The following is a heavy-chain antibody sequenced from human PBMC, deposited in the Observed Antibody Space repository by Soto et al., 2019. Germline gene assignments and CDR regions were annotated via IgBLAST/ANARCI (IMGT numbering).Heavy chain of an antibody. CDR3: ARGAGITYYDFGSGYNPTYGMDV. J-gene: IGHJ6*02. D-gene: IGHD3-3*01. CDR1: GYTFTSYD. V-gene: IGHV1-8*01. Sequence: GASVKVSCKASGYTFTSYDINWVRQATGQGLEWMGWMNPNSGNTGYAQKFQGRVTMTRNTSISTAYMELSSLRSEDTAVYYCARGAGITYYDFGSGYNPTYGMDVWGQGTTVTVSS. CDR2: MNPNSGNT.